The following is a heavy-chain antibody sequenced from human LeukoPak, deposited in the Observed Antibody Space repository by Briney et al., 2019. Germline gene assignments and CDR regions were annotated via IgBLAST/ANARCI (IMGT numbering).Heavy chain of an antibody. Sequence: GGSLRLSCAASGFTFSSHDMHWVRQAPGKGLEWVAFISYDGGKKDYADSVKGRFTISRDNSRNTLYLQMNSLRAEDTAVYYCAREQPGIAAAGTFPLRHYYYYMDVWGKGTTVTVSS. CDR3: AREQPGIAAAGTFPLRHYYYYMDV. V-gene: IGHV3-30*03. CDR1: GFTFSSHD. D-gene: IGHD6-13*01. CDR2: ISYDGGKK. J-gene: IGHJ6*03.